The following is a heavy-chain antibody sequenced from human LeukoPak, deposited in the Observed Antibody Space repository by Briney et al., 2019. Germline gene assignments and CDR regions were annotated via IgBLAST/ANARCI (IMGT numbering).Heavy chain of an antibody. J-gene: IGHJ5*02. CDR2: INPDSGDT. Sequence: ASVKVSCKASVYTFNNYYIHWVRQAPEQGLEWMGWINPDSGDTKYQGRVTMTRDTSINTLYMELSRLTYDDTAIFYCTREARAGNWFDPWGQGTLITVSS. D-gene: IGHD5-12*01. CDR1: VYTFNNYY. V-gene: IGHV1-2*02. CDR3: TREARAGNWFDP.